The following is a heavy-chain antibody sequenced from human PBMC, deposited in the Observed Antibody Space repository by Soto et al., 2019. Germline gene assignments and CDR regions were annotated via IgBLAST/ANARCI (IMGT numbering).Heavy chain of an antibody. V-gene: IGHV4-31*03. Sequence: QVQLQESGPGLVKPSQTLSLTCTVSGGSISSGGYYWSWIRQHPGKGLEWIGYIYYSGSTYYNPSLKSRVTISVDTSKNQFSLKLSSVTAADTAVYYCARGRYYYDSSGYYSWLGYWGQGTLVTVSS. CDR3: ARGRYYYDSSGYYSWLGY. D-gene: IGHD3-22*01. CDR2: IYYSGST. J-gene: IGHJ4*02. CDR1: GGSISSGGYY.